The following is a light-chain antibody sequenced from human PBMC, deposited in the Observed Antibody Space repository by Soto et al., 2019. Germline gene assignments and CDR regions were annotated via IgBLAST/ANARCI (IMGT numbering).Light chain of an antibody. CDR1: QSISSY. Sequence: DIQMTQSPSSLSASVGDRVTVXXRASQSISSYLNWYQQKPGKAPKXLIYAASSLQSGVPSRFSGSGSGTEFTLTISSLQPEDFATYYCLQHNSYPLTFGGGTKVDIK. CDR3: LQHNSYPLT. CDR2: AAS. J-gene: IGKJ4*01. V-gene: IGKV1-17*01.